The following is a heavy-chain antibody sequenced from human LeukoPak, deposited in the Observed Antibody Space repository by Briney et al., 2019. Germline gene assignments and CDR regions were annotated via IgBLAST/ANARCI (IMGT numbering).Heavy chain of an antibody. CDR2: IYYSGST. CDR3: AREWYSYVDY. D-gene: IGHD5-18*01. J-gene: IGHJ4*02. V-gene: IGHV4-39*07. CDR1: GGSISSSSYY. Sequence: SQTLSLTCTVSGGSISSSSYYWGWIRQPPWKGLEWIGSIYYSGSTYYNPSLKSRVTISVDTSKNQFSLKLSSVTAADTAVYYCAREWYSYVDYWGQGTLVTVSS.